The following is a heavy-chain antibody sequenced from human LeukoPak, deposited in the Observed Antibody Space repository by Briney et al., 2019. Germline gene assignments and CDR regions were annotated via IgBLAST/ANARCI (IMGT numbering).Heavy chain of an antibody. CDR3: AGWVWTVSRAEYFEN. V-gene: IGHV4-59*01. D-gene: IGHD3/OR15-3a*01. J-gene: IGHJ1*01. CDR1: GGCISSYY. Sequence: SETLSLTCTVSGGCISSYYWSWIRQPPGKGLEWVWNIHYSGSTNYHYSLESRVTISIDTSKNLFSLNLSSVTAADTAVYYCAGWVWTVSRAEYFENWGQGTLVTVSS. CDR2: IHYSGST.